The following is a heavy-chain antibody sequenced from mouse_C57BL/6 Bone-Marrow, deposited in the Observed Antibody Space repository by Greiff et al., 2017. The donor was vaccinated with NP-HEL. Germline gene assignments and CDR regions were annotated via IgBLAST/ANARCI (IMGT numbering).Heavy chain of an antibody. CDR3: ASPFITTVVASGGY. CDR2: IYPGSGST. D-gene: IGHD1-1*01. J-gene: IGHJ2*01. CDR1: GYTFTSYW. V-gene: IGHV1-55*01. Sequence: QVQLKQPGAELVKPGASVKMSCKASGYTFTSYWITWVKQRPGQGLEWIGDIYPGSGSTNYNEKFKSKATLTVDTSSSTAYMQLSSLTSEDSAVYYCASPFITTVVASGGYWGQGTTLTVSS.